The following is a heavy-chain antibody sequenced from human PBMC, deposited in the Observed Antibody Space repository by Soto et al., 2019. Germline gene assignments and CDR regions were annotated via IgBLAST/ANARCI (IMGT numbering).Heavy chain of an antibody. V-gene: IGHV3-23*01. D-gene: IGHD3-9*01. J-gene: IGHJ4*02. CDR1: GFTFGSHS. Sequence: EVQLLESGGGLVPPGGSVSLSCAGSGFTFGSHSMTWVRQAPGKGLEWVSAIDGNGVNKYYTDSVKGRFAISRDNSQNTLYLRMDSLGPEDTAVYFCAKDFEFFANWGQGTLVTVSS. CDR3: AKDFEFFAN. CDR2: IDGNGVNK.